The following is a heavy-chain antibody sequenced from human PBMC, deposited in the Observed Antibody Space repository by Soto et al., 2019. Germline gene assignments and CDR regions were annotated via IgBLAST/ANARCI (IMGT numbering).Heavy chain of an antibody. D-gene: IGHD2-15*01. CDR2: ISGSGGST. Sequence: GGSLRLACAAAGFTFSSYAMSWVRQAPGKGLEWVSAISGSGGSTYYADSVKGRFTISRDNSKNTLYLQMNSLRAEDTAVYYCAKGYCSGGSCYPFDPWGQGTLVTVSS. CDR3: AKGYCSGGSCYPFDP. J-gene: IGHJ5*02. CDR1: GFTFSSYA. V-gene: IGHV3-23*01.